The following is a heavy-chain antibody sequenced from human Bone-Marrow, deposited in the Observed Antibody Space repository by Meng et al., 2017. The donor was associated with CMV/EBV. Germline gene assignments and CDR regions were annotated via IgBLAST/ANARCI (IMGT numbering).Heavy chain of an antibody. CDR3: TRDPEPNYDFWSGSYYYYGMDV. CDR2: IRSKAYGGTT. D-gene: IGHD3-3*01. J-gene: IGHJ6*02. CDR1: GFTFGDYA. Sequence: GESLKISCPASGFTFGDYAMSWVRQAPGKGLEWVGFIRSKAYGGTTEYAASVKGRFTISRDDSKSIAYLQMNSLKTEDTAVYYCTRDPEPNYDFWSGSYYYYGMDVWGQGTAVTVSS. V-gene: IGHV3-49*04.